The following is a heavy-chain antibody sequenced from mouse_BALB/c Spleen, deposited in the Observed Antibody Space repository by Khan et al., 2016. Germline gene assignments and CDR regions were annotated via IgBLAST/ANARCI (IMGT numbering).Heavy chain of an antibody. V-gene: IGHV6-6*02. D-gene: IGHD2-1*01. CDR1: GFTFSNYW. J-gene: IGHJ1*01. CDR3: SRNGNTQYFDV. CDR2: IRLTSNDYAT. Sequence: EVKLEESGGGLVQPGGSMKLSCVASGFTFSNYWMNWVRQSPEKGLEWVAEIRLTSNDYATHYAESVKGRFTISRADSKSSVYLQMNNLRAEDTGIYYCSRNGNTQYFDVWGAGTTVTVSS.